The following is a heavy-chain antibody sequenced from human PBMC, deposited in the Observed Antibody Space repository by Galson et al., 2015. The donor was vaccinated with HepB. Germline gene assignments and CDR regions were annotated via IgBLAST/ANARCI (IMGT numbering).Heavy chain of an antibody. CDR3: ARDLGGYSGTYHPPFDY. D-gene: IGHD1-26*01. Sequence: SLRLSCAASGFTFSSYWMHWVRHAPGKGLVWVARINSDGGGTSYADSVRGRFSISRDNAENTLYLQMNSLRAEDTAVYFCARDLGGYSGTYHPPFDYWGQGTLVTVSS. J-gene: IGHJ4*02. CDR1: GFTFSSYW. V-gene: IGHV3-74*01. CDR2: INSDGGGT.